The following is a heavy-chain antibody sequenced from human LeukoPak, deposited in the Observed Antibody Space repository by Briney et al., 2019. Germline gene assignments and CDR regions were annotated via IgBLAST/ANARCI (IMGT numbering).Heavy chain of an antibody. CDR1: GYAFISYA. J-gene: IGHJ4*02. Sequence: ASVKVSCKASGYAFISYAMHWVRQAPGQRLEWLGWSNAGTGDTKYSQDFQGRVTITRDTSASTVYMELSSLRSEDMAVYYCARGGGYCSSTSCYEFDYWCQRTPVTVSS. CDR2: SNAGTGDT. CDR3: ARGGGYCSSTSCYEFDY. V-gene: IGHV1-3*02. D-gene: IGHD2-2*01.